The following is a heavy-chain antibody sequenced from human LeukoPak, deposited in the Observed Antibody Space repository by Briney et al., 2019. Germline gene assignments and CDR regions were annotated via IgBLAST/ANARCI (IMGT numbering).Heavy chain of an antibody. CDR1: GFAFSSYA. CDR2: ISDSGGST. J-gene: IGHJ4*02. V-gene: IGHV3-23*01. Sequence: GGSLRLSCAASGFAFSSYAMSWVRQAPGKGLEWVSAISDSGGSTFYADSVKGWFTMSRDNSRNTLYLQMNSLRADDTAVYYCAKIGLYSNSFDYWGQGTLVTVSS. D-gene: IGHD4-11*01. CDR3: AKIGLYSNSFDY.